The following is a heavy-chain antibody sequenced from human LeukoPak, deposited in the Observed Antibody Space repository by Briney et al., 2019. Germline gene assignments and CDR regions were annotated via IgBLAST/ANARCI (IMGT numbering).Heavy chain of an antibody. Sequence: SVKVSCKASGGTFSNYAITWVRQAPGQGLEWMGGIIPIFGTTTYAQKFQGRVTITADKPTSTAYMELSSLRSEDTAVYYCARGAQGYSLSNGPDYWGQGTLVTVSS. D-gene: IGHD5-18*01. CDR1: GGTFSNYA. J-gene: IGHJ4*02. CDR3: ARGAQGYSLSNGPDY. V-gene: IGHV1-69*06. CDR2: IIPIFGTT.